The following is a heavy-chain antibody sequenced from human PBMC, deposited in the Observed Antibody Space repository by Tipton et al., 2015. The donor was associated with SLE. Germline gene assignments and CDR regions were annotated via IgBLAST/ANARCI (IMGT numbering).Heavy chain of an antibody. CDR1: RFTLGDYW. V-gene: IGHV3-7*01. J-gene: IGHJ4*02. CDR3: ARDRGSSWDY. D-gene: IGHD6-13*01. CDR2: IKQDGSEQ. Sequence: SLRLSCTASRFTLGDYWMSWVRQAPGKGLEWVANIKQDGSEQYYLNSVRGRFTISRDNAKNSLYLQMNSLRGEDTAVYYCARDRGSSWDYWGQGTLVTVSS.